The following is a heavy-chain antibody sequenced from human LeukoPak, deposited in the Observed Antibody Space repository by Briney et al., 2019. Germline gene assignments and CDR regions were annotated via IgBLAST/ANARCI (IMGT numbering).Heavy chain of an antibody. CDR2: INPNSGGT. D-gene: IGHD5-12*01. CDR3: ARVDGGYVAYFDY. V-gene: IGHV1-2*02. Sequence: GASVKVSCKASGYTFTGYYMHWVRQAPGQGLEWMGWINPNSGGTNYAQKFQGRVTMTRDTSISTAYMELSRLRSDDTAVYYCARVDGGYVAYFDYWGQGTLVTVSS. J-gene: IGHJ4*02. CDR1: GYTFTGYY.